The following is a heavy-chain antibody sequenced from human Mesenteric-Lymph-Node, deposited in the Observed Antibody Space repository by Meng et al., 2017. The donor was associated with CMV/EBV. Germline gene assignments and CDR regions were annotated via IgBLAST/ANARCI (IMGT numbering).Heavy chain of an antibody. CDR1: GFMFDESG. CDR3: ARDMGIYTNYVYY. CDR2: IHWNSGSI. J-gene: IGHJ4*02. Sequence: GESLKISCAASGFMFDESGMSWVRQAPGKGLEWVSGIHWNSGSIGYADSVKGRFTISRDNAKNSLNLQMNTLRAEDTAIYYCARDMGIYTNYVYYWGQGALVTVSS. D-gene: IGHD3-16*01. V-gene: IGHV3-20*04.